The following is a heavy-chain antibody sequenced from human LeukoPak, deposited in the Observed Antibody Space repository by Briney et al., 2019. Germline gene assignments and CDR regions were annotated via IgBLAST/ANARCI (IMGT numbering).Heavy chain of an antibody. V-gene: IGHV3-43*02. CDR2: ISGDGGST. D-gene: IGHD6-25*01. Sequence: GGPLRLSCAASGFTFDDYAMHWVRQAPGKGLEWVSLISGDGGSTYYADSVKGRFTISRDNSKNSLYLQMNSLRTEDTALYYCANELTSSAQDYWGQGTLVTVSS. CDR1: GFTFDDYA. CDR3: ANELTSSAQDY. J-gene: IGHJ4*02.